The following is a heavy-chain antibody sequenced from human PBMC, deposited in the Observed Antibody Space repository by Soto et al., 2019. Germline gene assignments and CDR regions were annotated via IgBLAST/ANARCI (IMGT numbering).Heavy chain of an antibody. J-gene: IGHJ4*02. CDR3: AKAQVVVAASYFDY. Sequence: PGGSLRLSCAASGFTFDDYAMHWVRQAPGKGLEWVSGISWNSGSIGYADSVKGRFTISRDNAKNSLYRQMNSLRAEDTALYYCAKAQVVVAASYFDYWGQGTLVTVSS. V-gene: IGHV3-9*01. D-gene: IGHD2-15*01. CDR1: GFTFDDYA. CDR2: ISWNSGSI.